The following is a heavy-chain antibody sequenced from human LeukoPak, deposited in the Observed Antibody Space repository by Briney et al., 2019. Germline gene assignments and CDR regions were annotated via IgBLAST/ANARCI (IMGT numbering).Heavy chain of an antibody. J-gene: IGHJ6*02. CDR3: ARAATGPLPNYYYYYGMDV. CDR1: VGSISSYY. Sequence: PSETLSLTCTVSVGSISSYYWSWIRQPPGKGLEWIGHIYYSGSTNYNPSLKSRVTISVDTSKNQFSLKLSSVTAADTAVYYCARAATGPLPNYYYYYGMDVWGQGTTVTVSS. V-gene: IGHV4-59*01. CDR2: IYYSGST. D-gene: IGHD1-1*01.